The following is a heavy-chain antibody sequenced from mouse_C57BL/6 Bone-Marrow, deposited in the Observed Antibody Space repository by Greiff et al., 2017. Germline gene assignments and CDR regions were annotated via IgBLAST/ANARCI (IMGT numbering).Heavy chain of an antibody. CDR1: GYTFTSYW. CDR3: ARWYYGSSSYWYFDV. CDR2: IHPNSGST. V-gene: IGHV1-64*01. Sequence: VQLQQPGAELVKPGASVKLSCKASGYTFTSYWMHWVKQRPGQGLEWIGMIHPNSGSTNYNEKFKSKATLTVDKSSSTAYMQLSSLTSEASAVYYWARWYYGSSSYWYFDVWGTGTTVTVSS. D-gene: IGHD1-1*01. J-gene: IGHJ1*03.